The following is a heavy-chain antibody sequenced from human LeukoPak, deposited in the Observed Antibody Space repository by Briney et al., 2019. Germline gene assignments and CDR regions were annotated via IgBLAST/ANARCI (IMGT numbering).Heavy chain of an antibody. CDR3: AREGGYSSSLY. V-gene: IGHV3-7*03. CDR2: IKQDGSEK. Sequence: PGGSLRLSCAASGFTFSSYWMSWVRQAPGKGLEWVANIKQDGSEKYYVDSVKGRFIISRDNAKNSLYLQMNSLRAEDTAVYYCAREGGYSSSLYWGQGTLVTVSS. D-gene: IGHD6-13*01. CDR1: GFTFSSYW. J-gene: IGHJ4*02.